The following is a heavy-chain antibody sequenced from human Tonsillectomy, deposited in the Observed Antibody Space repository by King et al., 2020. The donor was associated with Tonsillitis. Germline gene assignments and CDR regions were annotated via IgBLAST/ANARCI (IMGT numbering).Heavy chain of an antibody. V-gene: IGHV4-59*08. J-gene: IGHJ3*02. D-gene: IGHD3-16*01. CDR2: IYYSGST. Sequence: QLQESGPGLVKPSETLSLTCTVSGGSISSYYWSWIRQPPGKGLEWLGYIYYSGSTNYNPSLKSRVTISVDTSKNQFSLKLSSLTAADTAVYYCARFQVGGPGGVRAFDIWGQGTMVTVSS. CDR1: GGSISSYY. CDR3: ARFQVGGPGGVRAFDI.